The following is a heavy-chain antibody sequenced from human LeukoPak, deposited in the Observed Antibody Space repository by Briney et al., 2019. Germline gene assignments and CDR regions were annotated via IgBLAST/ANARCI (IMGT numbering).Heavy chain of an antibody. V-gene: IGHV4-39*01. CDR1: GGSISSSSYY. CDR3: ARRSQRLV. J-gene: IGHJ4*02. Sequence: KTSETLSLTCTVSGGSISSSSYYWGWIRQPPGKGLEWIGSIYYSGSTYYNPSLKSRVTISVDTSKNQFSLKLSSVTAADTAVYYCARRSQRLVWGQGTLVTVSS. CDR2: IYYSGST. D-gene: IGHD6-13*01.